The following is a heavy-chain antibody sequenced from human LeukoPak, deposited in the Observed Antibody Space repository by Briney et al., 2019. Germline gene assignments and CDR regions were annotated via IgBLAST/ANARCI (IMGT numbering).Heavy chain of an antibody. CDR3: ARMVVAATPDAFDI. D-gene: IGHD2-15*01. CDR1: GYSIGSGHY. Sequence: SETLSLTCAVSGYSIGSGHYWGWIRQPPGKGLEWIGSIYHSGSTYYNPSLKSRVTISVDTSKNQFSLKLSSVTAADTAEYYCARMVVAATPDAFDIWGQGTMVTVSS. CDR2: IYHSGST. V-gene: IGHV4-38-2*01. J-gene: IGHJ3*02.